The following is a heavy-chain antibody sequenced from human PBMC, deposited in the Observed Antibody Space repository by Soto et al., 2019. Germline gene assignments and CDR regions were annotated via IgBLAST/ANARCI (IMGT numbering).Heavy chain of an antibody. D-gene: IGHD2-21*02. J-gene: IGHJ6*02. Sequence: GSLRLSCAASGFTFSSYSMNWVRQAPGKGLEWVSSISSSSSYIYYADSVKGRFTISRDNAKNSLYLQMNSLRAEDTAVYYCARDTAPIYGMDVWGQGTTVTVSS. V-gene: IGHV3-21*01. CDR3: ARDTAPIYGMDV. CDR1: GFTFSSYS. CDR2: ISSSSSYI.